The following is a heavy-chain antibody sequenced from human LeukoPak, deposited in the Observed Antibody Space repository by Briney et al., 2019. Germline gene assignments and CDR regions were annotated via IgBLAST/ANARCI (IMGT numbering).Heavy chain of an antibody. V-gene: IGHV4-30-4*01. CDR3: ARGGGGSLQFDY. J-gene: IGHJ4*02. Sequence: SQTLSLTCSVSFSLINSVYSYGCWFRQPPGKGLEWIGHIYYSGSTYYNPSLKSRVTITVDTSKNLFSLKLSSVTAADTAVYYCARGGGGSLQFDYGGRGTLVTVSS. CDR1: FSLINSVYSY. CDR2: IYYSGST. D-gene: IGHD1-26*01.